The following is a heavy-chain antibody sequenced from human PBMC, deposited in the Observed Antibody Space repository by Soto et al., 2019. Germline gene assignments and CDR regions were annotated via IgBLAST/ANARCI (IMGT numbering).Heavy chain of an antibody. J-gene: IGHJ4*02. D-gene: IGHD2-2*01. CDR3: AKNPSSTSR. CDR2: INHSGST. Sequence: PSETLSLTCAVYGGSFSGYYWSWIRQPPGKGLEWIGEINHSGSTNYNPSLKSRVTISVDTSKNQFSLKLSSVTAADTAVYYCAKNPSSTSRWGQGTLVTVSS. V-gene: IGHV4-34*01. CDR1: GGSFSGYY.